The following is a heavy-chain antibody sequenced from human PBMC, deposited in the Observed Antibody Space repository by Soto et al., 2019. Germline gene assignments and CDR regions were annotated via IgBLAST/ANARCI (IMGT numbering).Heavy chain of an antibody. CDR2: MNPNSGNT. CDR3: ATEKSGYYDY. J-gene: IGHJ4*02. CDR1: GYTFTSYD. Sequence: QVQLVQSGAEVKKPGASVKVSCKASGYTFTSYDINWVRQATGQGLEWMGWMNPNSGNTGYAQKFQGKGTMNRSTYISRAYMGRRSLRSEDTAVYYCATEKSGYYDYWGQGTLVNVSS. D-gene: IGHD3-3*01. V-gene: IGHV1-8*01.